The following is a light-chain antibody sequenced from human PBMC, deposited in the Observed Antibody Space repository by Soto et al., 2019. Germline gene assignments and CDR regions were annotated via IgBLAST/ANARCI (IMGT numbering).Light chain of an antibody. CDR1: TGAVTNGHY. J-gene: IGLJ1*01. Sequence: PFITQGPSLTVSPGGTFTLTFGSSTGAVTNGHYPYWFQQKPGQAPRTLIYDTTNRHSWTPARFSGSLLGGKAALTLSGAQPEDEAEYYCLLSYNGPYVFGTGPKVAVL. V-gene: IGLV7-46*01. CDR3: LLSYNGPYV. CDR2: DTT.